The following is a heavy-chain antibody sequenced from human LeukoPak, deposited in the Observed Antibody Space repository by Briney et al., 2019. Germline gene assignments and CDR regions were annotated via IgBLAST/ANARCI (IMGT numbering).Heavy chain of an antibody. CDR3: ARDYDFPYYYGMDV. D-gene: IGHD3-3*01. V-gene: IGHV3-11*01. CDR1: GASFSNYY. Sequence: GESLSLSCAASGASFSNYYRSCRGHAPPGRGVGGSYVSSSGSSTNYKHSLKGRVTISSDNAKTSLYLQMNSLRAEDTAVYYCARDYDFPYYYGMDVWGQGTTVTVSS. J-gene: IGHJ6*02. CDR2: VSSSGSST.